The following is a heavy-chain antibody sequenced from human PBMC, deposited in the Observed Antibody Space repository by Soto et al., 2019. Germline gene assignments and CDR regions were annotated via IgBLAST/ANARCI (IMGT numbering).Heavy chain of an antibody. V-gene: IGHV1-18*04. CDR1: GYTFTSHL. CDR3: ASSRSAKPVAFDI. Sequence: GASVKVSCKASGYTFTSHLISWVRQAPGQGPEWMGWIRVYNDNTTHAQKFQGRVTMTTDTSTSTAYMEPRSLRSDDTAFYYCASSRSAKPVAFDIWGQGTMVTVSS. CDR2: IRVYNDNT. J-gene: IGHJ3*02. D-gene: IGHD1-26*01.